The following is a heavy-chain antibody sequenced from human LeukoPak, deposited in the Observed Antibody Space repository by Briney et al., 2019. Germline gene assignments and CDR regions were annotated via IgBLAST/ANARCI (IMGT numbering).Heavy chain of an antibody. V-gene: IGHV5-51*01. CDR1: GYSFTSYW. Sequence: GGSLKISCKGSGYSFTSYWIGWVRQIPGKGLEWMGIIYPGDSDTRYSPSFQGQVTFSADKSISTAYLQWSSLKASDTAMYYCGRSSSGYYDYWGQGTLVTVSS. D-gene: IGHD3-22*01. CDR3: GRSSSGYYDY. J-gene: IGHJ4*02. CDR2: IYPGDSDT.